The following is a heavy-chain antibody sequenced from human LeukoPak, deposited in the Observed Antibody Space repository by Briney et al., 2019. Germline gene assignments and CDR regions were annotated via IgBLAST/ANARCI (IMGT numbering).Heavy chain of an antibody. V-gene: IGHV3-23*01. CDR3: AKVLVLVSANRYYFDY. Sequence: GGSLRLSCAASGLTFSGSAMSWVRQAPGKGLEWVSLISGSGNSTYYADSVKGRFTISRDNSKNTLYLQRNSLRAEGTAVYYCAKVLVLVSANRYYFDYWGQGTLVTVSS. J-gene: IGHJ4*02. D-gene: IGHD2-15*01. CDR1: GLTFSGSA. CDR2: ISGSGNST.